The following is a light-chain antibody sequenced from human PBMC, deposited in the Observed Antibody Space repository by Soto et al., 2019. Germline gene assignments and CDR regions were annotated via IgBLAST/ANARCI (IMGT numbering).Light chain of an antibody. CDR1: SSDVGGYNY. J-gene: IGLJ1*01. CDR3: CSYAGNYTYV. V-gene: IGLV2-11*01. Sequence: QSALTQPRSVSGSPGQSVTISCTGTSSDVGGYNYVSWYQQNPGKAPKLMIHDVTKRPSGVPDRFSGSKSGNTASLTIPGLQAEDEADYYCCSYAGNYTYVFXTGTKVTVL. CDR2: DVT.